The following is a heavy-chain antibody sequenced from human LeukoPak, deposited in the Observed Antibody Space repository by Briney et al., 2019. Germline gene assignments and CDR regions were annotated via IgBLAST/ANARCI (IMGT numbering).Heavy chain of an antibody. CDR2: SFFSGST. CDR1: GGSISSYY. Sequence: SETLSLTCTVSGGSISSYYWICIRQPPGRALEWIGHSFFSGSTNYNPSLKGRVPISLGPSKNQFFLRLDSVAGADTGVYYCARGGLSSGWYGWGQGTLVTVSS. J-gene: IGHJ4*02. V-gene: IGHV4-59*01. CDR3: ARGGLSSGWYG. D-gene: IGHD6-19*01.